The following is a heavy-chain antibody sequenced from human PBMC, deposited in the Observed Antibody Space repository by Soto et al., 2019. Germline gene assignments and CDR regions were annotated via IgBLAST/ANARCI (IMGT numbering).Heavy chain of an antibody. CDR2: IYYSGST. V-gene: IGHV4-31*03. Sequence: SETLSLTCTVSGGSISSGGYYWSWIRQHPGKGLEWIGYIYYSGSTYYNPSLKSRVTISVDTSKNQFSLKLSSVTAADTAVYYCARDQGAAAGTISPWSSDPWGQGTLVTVSS. J-gene: IGHJ5*02. CDR3: ARDQGAAAGTISPWSSDP. D-gene: IGHD6-13*01. CDR1: GGSISSGGYY.